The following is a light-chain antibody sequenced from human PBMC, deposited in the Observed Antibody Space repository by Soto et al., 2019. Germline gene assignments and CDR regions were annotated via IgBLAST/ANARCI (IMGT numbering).Light chain of an antibody. J-gene: IGKJ4*01. CDR2: GSS. Sequence: IVLTQSPGTMSLSPGERATLSCRASQSVRSSYLAWYQQRPGQAPRLLIYGSSSRATGIPDRFSGSGSGTDFTLTISRLEPEDFAVYYCQQYGSSQVTFGGGTKVEIK. CDR3: QQYGSSQVT. V-gene: IGKV3-20*01. CDR1: QSVRSSY.